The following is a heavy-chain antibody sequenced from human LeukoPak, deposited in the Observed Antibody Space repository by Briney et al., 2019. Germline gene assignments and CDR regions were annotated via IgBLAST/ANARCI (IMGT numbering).Heavy chain of an antibody. D-gene: IGHD2-15*01. CDR3: TRERGYCSGGSCYGGDY. J-gene: IGHJ4*02. CDR1: GFTFGDYA. Sequence: GGSLRLSCTASGFTFGDYAMSWFRQAPGKGLEWVGFIRSKAYGGTTEYAASVKGRFTISRDDSKSIAYLQMNSLKTEDTAVYYCTRERGYCSGGSCYGGDYWGQGTLVTVS. V-gene: IGHV3-49*03. CDR2: IRSKAYGGTT.